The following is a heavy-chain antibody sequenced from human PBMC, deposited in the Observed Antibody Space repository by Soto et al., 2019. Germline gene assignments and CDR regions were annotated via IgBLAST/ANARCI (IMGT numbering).Heavy chain of an antibody. J-gene: IGHJ5*02. Sequence: SETLSLTCTVSGGSVSNFYWNWIRQPAGKRLAWIGRIYTSGSTNYNPSLRSRVTMSIDTSRNQFSLKLNSVTAADTAVYYCARSSHKESWFDPWGQGTLVTVSS. D-gene: IGHD6-13*01. CDR1: GGSVSNFY. CDR3: ARSSHKESWFDP. V-gene: IGHV4-4*07. CDR2: IYTSGST.